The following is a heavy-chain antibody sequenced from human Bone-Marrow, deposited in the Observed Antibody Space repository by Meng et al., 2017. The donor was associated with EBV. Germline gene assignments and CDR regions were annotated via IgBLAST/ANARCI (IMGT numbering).Heavy chain of an antibody. V-gene: IGHV4-4*02. CDR1: GGSISSSNW. CDR3: ARDEDCSSTSCSWIDP. J-gene: IGHJ5*02. Sequence: QVKLQDSGPGPVKPSGPLSLPCAGSGGSISSSNWWSWVRQPPGKGLEWIGEIYHSGSTNYNPSLKSRVTISVDKSKNQFSLKLSSVTAADTAVYYCARDEDCSSTSCSWIDPWGQGTLVTVSS. CDR2: IYHSGST. D-gene: IGHD2-2*01.